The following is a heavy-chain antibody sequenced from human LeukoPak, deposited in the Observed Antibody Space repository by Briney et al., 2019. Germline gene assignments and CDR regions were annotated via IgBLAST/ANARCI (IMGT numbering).Heavy chain of an antibody. D-gene: IGHD1-26*01. CDR3: ARGQWGGYFDY. Sequence: PSETLSLTCAAYGGSFSGYYWSWIRQPPGKGLEWIGEINHSGSTNYNPSLKSRVTISVDTSKNQFSLKLSSVTAADTAVHYCARGQWGGYFDYWGQGTLVTVSS. CDR1: GGSFSGYY. V-gene: IGHV4-34*01. CDR2: INHSGST. J-gene: IGHJ4*02.